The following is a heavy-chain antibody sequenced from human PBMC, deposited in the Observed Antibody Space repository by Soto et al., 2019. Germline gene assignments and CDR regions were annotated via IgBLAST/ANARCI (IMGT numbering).Heavy chain of an antibody. CDR3: ARSIRGPRRFNGMDV. D-gene: IGHD1-20*01. CDR2: IERDDDDK. J-gene: IGHJ6*02. CDR1: GFSLTSPVMC. Sequence: GPTLVNGTEPLTLPCTFSGFSLTSPVMCVSWIRQPPGKALEWLALIERDDDDKYYSTSLKTRLTISKDTRKNQVVLTMANMDPADTGTYYCARSIRGPRRFNGMDVWGQGTTVTVSS. V-gene: IGHV2-70*13.